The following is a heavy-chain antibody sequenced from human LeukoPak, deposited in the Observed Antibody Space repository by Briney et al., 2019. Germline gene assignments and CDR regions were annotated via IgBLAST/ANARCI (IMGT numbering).Heavy chain of an antibody. D-gene: IGHD2-15*01. V-gene: IGHV3-30*03. CDR1: GFTFSSYG. Sequence: GGSLRLSCAASGFTFSSYGMHWVRQAPGKGLEWVAVISYDGSNKYYADSVKGRFTISRDNSKNTLYLQMNSLRAEDTAVYYCARDREGYCSGGSCFDAFDIWGQGTMVTVSS. J-gene: IGHJ3*02. CDR3: ARDREGYCSGGSCFDAFDI. CDR2: ISYDGSNK.